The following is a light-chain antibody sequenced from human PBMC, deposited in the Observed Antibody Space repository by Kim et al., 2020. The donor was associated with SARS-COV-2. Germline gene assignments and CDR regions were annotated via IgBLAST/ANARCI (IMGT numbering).Light chain of an antibody. CDR1: GIGSKS. V-gene: IGLV3-21*04. J-gene: IGLJ2*01. CDR2: YDS. CDR3: QVWDSSSDHRVV. Sequence: PGKKAGSTCGGNGIGSKSGPWYQQKPGQAPVLVISYDSDRPSGIPERFSGSNSGNTATLTISRVEAGDEADYYCQVWDSSSDHRVVFGGGTQLTVL.